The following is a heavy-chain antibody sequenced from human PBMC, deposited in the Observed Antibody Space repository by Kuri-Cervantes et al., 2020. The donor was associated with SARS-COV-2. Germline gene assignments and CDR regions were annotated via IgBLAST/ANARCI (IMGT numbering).Heavy chain of an antibody. CDR1: GFTVSSNY. CDR2: SYNGGST. CDR3: AKVEGYSYPNWFDP. D-gene: IGHD5-18*01. J-gene: IGHJ5*02. Sequence: GESLKISCAASGFTVSSNYMSWVRQAPGKGLEWVSVSYNGGSTYYADSVKGRFTISRDNSKNTLYLQMNSLRAEDTAVYYCAKVEGYSYPNWFDPWGQGTLVTVSS. V-gene: IGHV3-53*01.